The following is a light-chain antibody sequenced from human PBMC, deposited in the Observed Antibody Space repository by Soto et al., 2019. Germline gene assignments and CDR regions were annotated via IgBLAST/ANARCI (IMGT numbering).Light chain of an antibody. CDR3: QQYGSSRWT. CDR1: QDISNY. V-gene: IGKV1-33*01. J-gene: IGKJ1*01. Sequence: DIQMTQSPSSLSASVGDRVTITCQASQDISNYLNWYQQKPGKAPKLLIYDASNLETGVPSRFSGSGSGTDFTFTISSLQPEDIAMYYCQQYGSSRWTFAQGTKV. CDR2: DAS.